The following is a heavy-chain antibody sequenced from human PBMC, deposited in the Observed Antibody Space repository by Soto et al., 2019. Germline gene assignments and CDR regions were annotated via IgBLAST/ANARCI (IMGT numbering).Heavy chain of an antibody. CDR1: GFTFSSYG. CDR2: IWYDGSNK. J-gene: IGHJ3*02. V-gene: IGHV3-33*01. Sequence: QVQLVESGGGVVQPGRSLRLSCAASGFTFSSYGMHWVRQAPGKGLEWVAVIWYDGSNKYYADSVKGRFTISRDNSKNTLYLQMNSRRDEDTAVYYCARDPPLSGRIAVPDAFDIWGQGTMVTVSS. CDR3: ARDPPLSGRIAVPDAFDI. D-gene: IGHD3-10*01.